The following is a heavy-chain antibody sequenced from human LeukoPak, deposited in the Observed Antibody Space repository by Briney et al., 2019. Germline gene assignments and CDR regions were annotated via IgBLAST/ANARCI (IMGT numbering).Heavy chain of an antibody. V-gene: IGHV4-59*01. Sequence: SETLSLTCTVTGESISTYYWSWIRQPPGKGLEWIGYIYNSGTTNYNPSLKSRVTISLDTSKNQFSLKLSSVTAADTAVYFCARDFNGIWASANNYATNTFDIWGQGTTVTVSS. D-gene: IGHD1/OR15-1a*01. CDR1: GESISTYY. J-gene: IGHJ3*02. CDR2: IYNSGTT. CDR3: ARDFNGIWASANNYATNTFDI.